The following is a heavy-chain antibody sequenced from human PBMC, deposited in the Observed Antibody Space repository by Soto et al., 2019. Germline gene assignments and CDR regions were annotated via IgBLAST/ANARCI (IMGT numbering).Heavy chain of an antibody. J-gene: IGHJ6*02. CDR3: ARGGSAVAGNHNRGYYYGMDV. D-gene: IGHD6-19*01. Sequence: SVKVSCKASGYTLTGYYMHWVRQAPGQGLEWMGWINPNSGGTNYAQKFQGWVTMTRDTSISTAYMELSRLRSDDTAVYYCARGGSAVAGNHNRGYYYGMDVWGQGTTVTASS. CDR1: GYTLTGYY. V-gene: IGHV1-2*04. CDR2: INPNSGGT.